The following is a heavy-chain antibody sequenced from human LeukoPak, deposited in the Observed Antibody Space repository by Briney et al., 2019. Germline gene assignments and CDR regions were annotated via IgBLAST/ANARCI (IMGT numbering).Heavy chain of an antibody. V-gene: IGHV1-18*01. CDR1: GYTFTSYG. CDR3: ARDLSRIQLWLKDPNEYYYYGMDV. CDR2: ISAYNGNT. J-gene: IGHJ6*02. Sequence: GASVKVSCKASGYTFTSYGISWVRQAPGQGLEWMGWISAYNGNTNYAQKLQGRVTMTTDTSTSTAYMELRSLRSDDTAVYYCARDLSRIQLWLKDPNEYYYYGMDVWGQGTTVTVSS. D-gene: IGHD5-18*01.